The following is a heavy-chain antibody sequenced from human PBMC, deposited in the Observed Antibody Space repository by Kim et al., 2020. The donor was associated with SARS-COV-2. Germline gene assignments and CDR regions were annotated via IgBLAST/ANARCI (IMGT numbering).Heavy chain of an antibody. CDR3: SRDLRSRPANYGYFDF. CDR2: IRPKAYGGTT. CDR1: GFTFGDYA. J-gene: IGHJ4*02. V-gene: IGHV3-49*01. D-gene: IGHD3-10*01. Sequence: GGSLRLSCTASGFTFGDYAMSWFRQAPGKGLEWVAFIRPKAYGGTTEYAASVKGRFSISRDGSESVAYLQMSNLKTEDTAVYYCSRDLRSRPANYGYFDFWGQGTLVTVSS.